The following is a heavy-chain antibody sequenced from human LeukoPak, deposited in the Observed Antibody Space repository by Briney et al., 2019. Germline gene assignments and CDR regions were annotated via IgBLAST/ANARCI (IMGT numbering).Heavy chain of an antibody. CDR1: GGSFSVYY. V-gene: IGHV4-34*01. CDR3: ARDATEDYDILTGYYTADEQEAFDI. CDR2: INHIGST. D-gene: IGHD3-9*01. J-gene: IGHJ3*02. Sequence: SETLSVTCAAYGGSFSVYYWSLIRQPPGKGLELIGGINHIGSTKYNPSLKSRVTISVDTSKNQFSLKLSSVTAADTAVYYCARDATEDYDILTGYYTADEQEAFDIWGQGTMVTVSS.